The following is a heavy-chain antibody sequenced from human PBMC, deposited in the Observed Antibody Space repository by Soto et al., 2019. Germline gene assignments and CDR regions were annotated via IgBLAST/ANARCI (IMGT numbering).Heavy chain of an antibody. CDR2: ISASGSDI. J-gene: IGHJ4*02. V-gene: IGHV3-23*01. D-gene: IGHD3-16*02. CDR1: GFTFSGYA. Sequence: EVQLLESGGGLVQPGGSLRVSCSASGFTFSGYAMSWVRQAPGKGLEWVSGISASGSDIYTADAVKGRFTISRDNSKSTLFLQMTSLRVDATAIYYCAKDVAYRDSYYFDYWGQGALVTVSS. CDR3: AKDVAYRDSYYFDY.